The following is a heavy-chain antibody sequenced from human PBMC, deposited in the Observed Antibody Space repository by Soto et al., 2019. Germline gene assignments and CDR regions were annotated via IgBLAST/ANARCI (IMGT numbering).Heavy chain of an antibody. CDR2: TYYKSKWNN. Sequence: SQTLSLTCVLSGDSVSSNSAGWNWIRQSPSRGLEWLGRTYYKSKWNNDYALSVKSRITINPDTSKNQFSLHLYSVTPEDTAVYYCTGITWFRGMDVWGQGTPVTVSS. CDR3: TGITWFRGMDV. CDR1: GDSVSSNSAG. V-gene: IGHV6-1*01. D-gene: IGHD3-10*01. J-gene: IGHJ6*02.